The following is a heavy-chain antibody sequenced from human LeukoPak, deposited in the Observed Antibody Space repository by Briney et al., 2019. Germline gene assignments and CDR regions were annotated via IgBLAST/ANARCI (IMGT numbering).Heavy chain of an antibody. CDR1: GYTFTGYY. V-gene: IGHV1-2*02. CDR3: ATSGGTRGPEPDY. CDR2: INPKSGGT. Sequence: ASVKVSCKASGYTFTGYYMHWVRQAPGQGLEWMGWINPKSGGTNYAQKFQGRVTMTRDTSISTAYMEVSRMTSDDTAVYYCATSGGTRGPEPDYWGQGTLVTVSS. D-gene: IGHD6-25*01. J-gene: IGHJ4*02.